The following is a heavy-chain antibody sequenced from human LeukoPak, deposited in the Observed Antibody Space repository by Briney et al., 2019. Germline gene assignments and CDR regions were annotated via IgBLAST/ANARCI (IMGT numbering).Heavy chain of an antibody. V-gene: IGHV3-48*03. CDR2: ISSSGSTI. J-gene: IGHJ1*01. D-gene: IGHD3-22*01. CDR1: GSTFSSYE. CDR3: ARGAHYYDSSGYFYFQH. Sequence: GGSLRLSCAASGSTFSSYEMNWVRQAPGKGLEWVSYISSSGSTIYYADSVKGRFTISRDNAKNSLYLQMNSLRAEDTAVYYCARGAHYYDSSGYFYFQHWGQGTLVTVSS.